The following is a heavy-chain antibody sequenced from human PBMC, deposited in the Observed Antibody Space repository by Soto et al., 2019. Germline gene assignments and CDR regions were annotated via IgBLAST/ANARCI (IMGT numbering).Heavy chain of an antibody. CDR3: GRGPNWGYRFDS. J-gene: IGHJ4*02. CDR1: GGTFSGHA. Sequence: QVPLVQSGAEVKKPGSSVKVSCEASGGTFSGHAISWVRQAPGQGPEWMGGLIPLFGTTQHAQNFHDGLPVPGDKSTSTAYMVLTRLRFEDTAIYYCGRGPNWGYRFDSWGQGTLVTVSS. D-gene: IGHD2-15*01. CDR2: LIPLFGTT. V-gene: IGHV1-69*06.